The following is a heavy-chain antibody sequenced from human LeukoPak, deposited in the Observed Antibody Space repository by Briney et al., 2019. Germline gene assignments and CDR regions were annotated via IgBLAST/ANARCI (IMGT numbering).Heavy chain of an antibody. CDR3: ARSRRELPDHLYFDY. D-gene: IGHD1-26*01. V-gene: IGHV1-69*04. CDR2: IIPFLGIA. CDR1: GGTFSSYA. Sequence: ASVKVSCKASGGTFSSYAISWVRQAPGQGLEWMGRIIPFLGIANYAQKFQGRVTITADKPTSTAYMELSSLRSEDTAVYYCARSRRELPDHLYFDYWGQGTLVTVSS. J-gene: IGHJ4*02.